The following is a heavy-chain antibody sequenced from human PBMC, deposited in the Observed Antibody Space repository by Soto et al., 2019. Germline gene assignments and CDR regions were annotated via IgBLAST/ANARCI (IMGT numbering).Heavy chain of an antibody. D-gene: IGHD2-2*02. V-gene: IGHV1-18*04. CDR3: ARDFGRSTGCHIGYCYRIDV. CDR1: GYTVTSYG. J-gene: IGHJ6*02. Sequence: AAVNVPCKPSGYTVTSYGISWVRQAPGQGLEGMRGRNAFNGITQYAQKIQGRAPMTAVTSSVEAYMELRCLRSADPAVDYCARDFGRSTGCHIGYCYRIDVWGQGTTVTVYS. CDR2: RNAFNGIT.